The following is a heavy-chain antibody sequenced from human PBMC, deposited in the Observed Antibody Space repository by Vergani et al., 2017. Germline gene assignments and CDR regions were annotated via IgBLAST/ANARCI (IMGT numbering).Heavy chain of an antibody. V-gene: IGHV3-33*01. J-gene: IGHJ6*03. CDR2: IWYDGSKE. CDR1: GFTLSSYA. D-gene: IGHD2-8*01. Sequence: QVQLVESGGGVVQPGRSLRLSCAGSGFTLSSYAMHWVRQAPGKGLEWVAFIWYDGSKEYYADSVKGRFTISRDNSKNTLYLQMNNLRAADTAVYYCARSGYCAHGVCYRKFYYYMDVWGKGTAVTVSS. CDR3: ARSGYCAHGVCYRKFYYYMDV.